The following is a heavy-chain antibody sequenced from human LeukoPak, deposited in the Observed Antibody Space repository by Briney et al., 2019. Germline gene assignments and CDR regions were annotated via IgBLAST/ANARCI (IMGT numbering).Heavy chain of an antibody. CDR2: ISSSSSYI. Sequence: GWSLRLSCAASGFTFSSYSMNWVRQAPGKGLEWVSSISSSSSYIYYADSVKGRSTISRDNAKNSLYLQMNSLRAEDTAVYYCARGSNSYKYWGQGTLVTVSS. V-gene: IGHV3-21*01. CDR1: GFTFSSYS. D-gene: IGHD5-18*01. CDR3: ARGSNSYKY. J-gene: IGHJ4*02.